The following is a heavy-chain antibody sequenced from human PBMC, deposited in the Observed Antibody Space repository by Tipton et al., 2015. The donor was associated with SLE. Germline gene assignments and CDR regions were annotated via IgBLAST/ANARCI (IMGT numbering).Heavy chain of an antibody. V-gene: IGHV3-9*03. J-gene: IGHJ3*02. Sequence: SLRLSCAASGFTFDDYAMHWVRQAPGKGLEWVSGISWNSGSIGYADSVKGRFTISRDNAKNSLYLQMNSLRAEDMALYYCAKDSSSWFDAFDIWGQGTMVTVSS. CDR2: ISWNSGSI. D-gene: IGHD6-13*01. CDR3: AKDSSSWFDAFDI. CDR1: GFTFDDYA.